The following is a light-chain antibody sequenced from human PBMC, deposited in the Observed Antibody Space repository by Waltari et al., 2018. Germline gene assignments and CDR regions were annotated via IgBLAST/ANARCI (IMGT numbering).Light chain of an antibody. CDR3: MQGTHWPRT. V-gene: IGKV2-30*01. J-gene: IGKJ1*01. CDR2: KIS. CDR1: SLVYSDGKTF. Sequence: SLVYSDGKTFRYWFHQRPGPSPRRLIYKISNRDPGVPDRFSGSGSGTDFTLKISRVEAEDVGVYCCMQGTHWPRTFGQGTRVEIK.